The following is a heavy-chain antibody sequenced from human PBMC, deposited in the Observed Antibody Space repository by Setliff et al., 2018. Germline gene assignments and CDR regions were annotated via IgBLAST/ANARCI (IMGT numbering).Heavy chain of an antibody. Sequence: ASVKVSCKTSANIFRSYGLSWVRQAPGQGLDWMGWIRTYNSHTNYAPKLQGRLTMTTDASTSTADMELRNLRFDDTAVYYCAISSLSICSGGNCPNAFDVWGQGTMVTVSS. CDR1: ANIFRSYG. V-gene: IGHV1-18*01. J-gene: IGHJ3*01. D-gene: IGHD2-15*01. CDR2: IRTYNSHT. CDR3: AISSLSICSGGNCPNAFDV.